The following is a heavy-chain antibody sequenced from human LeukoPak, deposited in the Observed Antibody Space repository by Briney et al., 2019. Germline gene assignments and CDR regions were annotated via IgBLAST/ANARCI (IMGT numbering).Heavy chain of an antibody. CDR1: GFTVSSNY. D-gene: IGHD5-18*01. CDR2: IYSGGST. J-gene: IGHJ4*02. Sequence: GGSLRLSCAASGFTVSSNYMSWVRQAPGKGLEWVSVIYSGGSTYYADSVKGRFTISRDNSKNTLYLQMNSLRAEDTAVYYCARVRRRGYSYGFDYWGQGTLVTVSS. V-gene: IGHV3-66*01. CDR3: ARVRRRGYSYGFDY.